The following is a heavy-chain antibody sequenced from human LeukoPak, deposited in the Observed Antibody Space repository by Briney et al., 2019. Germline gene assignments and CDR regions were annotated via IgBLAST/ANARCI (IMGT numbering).Heavy chain of an antibody. CDR2: INPNSGGT. V-gene: IGHV1-2*04. CDR1: GYSFTGYY. D-gene: IGHD2-8*01. Sequence: GASVKVPCKPSGYSFTGYYMHWVRQAPGQGLEWMGWINPNSGGTNYAQKFQGWVTMTRDTSISTAYMELSRLRSDDTAVYYCARARGVDAFDIWGQGTMVTVSS. J-gene: IGHJ3*02. CDR3: ARARGVDAFDI.